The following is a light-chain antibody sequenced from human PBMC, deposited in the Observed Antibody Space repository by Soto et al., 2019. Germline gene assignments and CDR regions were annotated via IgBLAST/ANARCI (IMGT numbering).Light chain of an antibody. Sequence: EIVLTQSPGTLSLSPGERATLSCRASQSVSSSYLAWYQQKPGQAPRLLIYGASSRATGIPDRFSGSGSGTDFNLTISSLEPEDFAVYYCQQYGSSTLFTFGPGTKVDIK. V-gene: IGKV3-20*01. CDR2: GAS. J-gene: IGKJ3*01. CDR3: QQYGSSTLFT. CDR1: QSVSSSY.